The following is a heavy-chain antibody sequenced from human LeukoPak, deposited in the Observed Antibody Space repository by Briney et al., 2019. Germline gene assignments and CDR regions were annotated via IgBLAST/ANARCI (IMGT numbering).Heavy chain of an antibody. CDR1: GFTFSSYA. CDR2: ISGSGGST. CDR3: AKDDYYDSSGYLTQ. V-gene: IGHV3-23*01. Sequence: GGSLRLSCAVSGFTFSSYAMSWVRQAPGKGLEWVSAISGSGGSTYYADSVKGRFTISRDNSKNTLYLQMNSLRAEDTAVYYCAKDDYYDSSGYLTQWGQGTLVTVSS. J-gene: IGHJ4*02. D-gene: IGHD3-22*01.